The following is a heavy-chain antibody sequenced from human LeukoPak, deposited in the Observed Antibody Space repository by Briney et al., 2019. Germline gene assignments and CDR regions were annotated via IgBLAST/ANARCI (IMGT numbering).Heavy chain of an antibody. Sequence: ASVKVSCKASGYTFTSYGISWVRQAPRQGLEWMGWISAYNGNTNYAQKLQGRVTMTTDTSTSTAYMELRSLRSDDTAVYYCAKDYEPLVGVHRWGDWFDPWGQGTLVTVSS. V-gene: IGHV1-18*01. CDR3: AKDYEPLVGVHRWGDWFDP. CDR1: GYTFTSYG. D-gene: IGHD1-26*01. CDR2: ISAYNGNT. J-gene: IGHJ5*02.